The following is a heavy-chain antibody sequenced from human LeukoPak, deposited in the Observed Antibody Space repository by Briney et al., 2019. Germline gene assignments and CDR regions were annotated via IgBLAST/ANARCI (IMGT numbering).Heavy chain of an antibody. J-gene: IGHJ4*02. Sequence: SETLSLTCTVSGGSISSGGYYWSWIRQPPGKGLEWIGYIYHSGSTYYNPSLKSRVTISVDRSKNQFSLKLSSVTAADTAVYYCARDGEDMEWLLGYWGQGAPVTVSS. D-gene: IGHD3-3*01. CDR2: IYHSGST. CDR3: ARDGEDMEWLLGY. CDR1: GGSISSGGYY. V-gene: IGHV4-30-2*01.